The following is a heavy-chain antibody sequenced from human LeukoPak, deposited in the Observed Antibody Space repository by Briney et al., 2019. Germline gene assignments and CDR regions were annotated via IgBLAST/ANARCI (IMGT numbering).Heavy chain of an antibody. CDR3: ARGVTPDWFDP. CDR2: IYSGGTT. Sequence: GGSLRLSCAASAFTVSSNYMSWVRQAPGKGLEWVSVIYSGGTTYYADSVKGRFTISRDNSKNTLYLQMNRLRAEDTAVYYCARGVTPDWFDPWGQGTLVTVSS. D-gene: IGHD2-21*02. J-gene: IGHJ5*02. V-gene: IGHV3-66*01. CDR1: AFTVSSNY.